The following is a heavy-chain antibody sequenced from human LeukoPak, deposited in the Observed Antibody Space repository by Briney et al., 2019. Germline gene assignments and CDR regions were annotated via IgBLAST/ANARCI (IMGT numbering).Heavy chain of an antibody. Sequence: GASVTISCKASGYTFTNYYMHWVRQAPGQGLEWMGGIIPIFGTANYAQKFQGRVTITADKSTSTAYMELSSLRSEDTAVYYCARDTVPSLSLSNWFDPWGQGTLVTVSS. V-gene: IGHV1-69*06. CDR2: IIPIFGTA. J-gene: IGHJ5*02. CDR1: GYTFTNYY. CDR3: ARDTVPSLSLSNWFDP. D-gene: IGHD2-2*01.